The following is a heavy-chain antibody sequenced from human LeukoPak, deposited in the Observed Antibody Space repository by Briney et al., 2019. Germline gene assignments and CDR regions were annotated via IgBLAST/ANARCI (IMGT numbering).Heavy chain of an antibody. D-gene: IGHD1-26*01. J-gene: IGHJ4*02. V-gene: IGHV1-18*01. CDR3: ARGMGATTFADFDF. Sequence: VASVTVSCKASAYTFTNYGVSWVRQAPGQGLEWVGWISTYNGNTNYAQKLQDRVTMTTDTSTTTAYMELRSLRSDDTAVYYCARGMGATTFADFDFWGQGTLVTVSS. CDR2: ISTYNGNT. CDR1: AYTFTNYG.